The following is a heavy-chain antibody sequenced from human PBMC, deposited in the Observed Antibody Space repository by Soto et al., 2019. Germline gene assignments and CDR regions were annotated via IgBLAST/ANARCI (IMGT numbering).Heavy chain of an antibody. Sequence: GSSVKVSCKASGGTFSSYAISWVRQAPGQGLEWMGGIIPIFGTANYAQKFQGRVTITADKSTSTDYMELSSLRSEDTAVYYCARAYDFWSGYYLGDYYYYGMDVWG. D-gene: IGHD3-3*01. V-gene: IGHV1-69*06. CDR1: GGTFSSYA. CDR2: IIPIFGTA. J-gene: IGHJ6*02. CDR3: ARAYDFWSGYYLGDYYYYGMDV.